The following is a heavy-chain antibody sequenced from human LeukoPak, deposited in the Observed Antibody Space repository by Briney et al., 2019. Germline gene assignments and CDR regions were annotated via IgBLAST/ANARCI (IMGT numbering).Heavy chain of an antibody. Sequence: EASAKVSCKASGYTFTSHHMHWVRQAPGQGLEWMGIINPSGGGTGYVQKFQGRVTMTRDTSTSTVYMELSSLTSEDTAIYYCGSATGTTTIDYWGQGTLVTVSS. V-gene: IGHV1-46*01. D-gene: IGHD1-7*01. J-gene: IGHJ4*02. CDR1: GYTFTSHH. CDR3: GSATGTTTIDY. CDR2: INPSGGGT.